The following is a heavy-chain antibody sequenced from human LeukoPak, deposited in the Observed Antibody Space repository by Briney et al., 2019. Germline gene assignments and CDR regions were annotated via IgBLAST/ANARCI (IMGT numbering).Heavy chain of an antibody. CDR1: GGSISSYY. V-gene: IGHV4-59*08. Sequence: SETLSLTCTASGGSISSYYWSWIRQPPGKGLEWIGYISYSGSTNYNPSLRSRVTMSVDTSKNQFSLKLTSVTAADTAVYYCARGWFYFDYWGQGTLDTVSS. CDR3: ARGWFYFDY. D-gene: IGHD6-19*01. CDR2: ISYSGST. J-gene: IGHJ4*02.